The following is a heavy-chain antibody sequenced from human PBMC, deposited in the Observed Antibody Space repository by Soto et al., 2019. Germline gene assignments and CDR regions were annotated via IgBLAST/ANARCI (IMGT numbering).Heavy chain of an antibody. J-gene: IGHJ4*02. CDR1: GFTFSNYA. Sequence: GGSLRLSCAGSGFTFSNYAMSWVRQAPGKGLEWVSAISSAVNTYYTDSVKGRFTISRDKSKNTLSLQMNSLRAEDTAGYYCAIQVSDGTSSRYYFDYWGQGTLVTVSS. D-gene: IGHD6-6*01. V-gene: IGHV3-23*01. CDR3: AIQVSDGTSSRYYFDY. CDR2: ISSAVNT.